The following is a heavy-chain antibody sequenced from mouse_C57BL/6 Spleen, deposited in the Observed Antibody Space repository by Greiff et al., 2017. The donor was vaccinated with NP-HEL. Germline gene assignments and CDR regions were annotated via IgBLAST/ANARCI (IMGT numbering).Heavy chain of an antibody. CDR1: GFSLTSYA. CDR2: IWTGGGT. D-gene: IGHD1-1*01. V-gene: IGHV2-9-1*01. Sequence: VKLQESGPGLVAPSQSLSITCTVSGFSLTSYAISWVRQPPGKGLEWLGVIWTGGGTNYNSARKYRLSISKDNSQSQVFLKMHLLQTDDTARYYCSISPYDYGGACFAYWGQGTLVTVSA. CDR3: SISPYDYGGACFAY. J-gene: IGHJ3*01.